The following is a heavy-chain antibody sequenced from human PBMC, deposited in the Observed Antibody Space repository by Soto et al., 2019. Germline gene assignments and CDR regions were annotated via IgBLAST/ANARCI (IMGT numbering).Heavy chain of an antibody. D-gene: IGHD3-10*01. V-gene: IGHV4-39*01. Sequence: QLQLQESGPGLVKPSETLSLTCTVSGGSISSSSYYWGWTRQPPGKGLEWIGSIYYSGSTYYNPSLKSRVTISVDTSKNQFSLKLSSVTAADTAVYYCARHNEYYYGSAGGMDVWGQRTTVTVSS. CDR1: GGSISSSSYY. J-gene: IGHJ6*02. CDR3: ARHNEYYYGSAGGMDV. CDR2: IYYSGST.